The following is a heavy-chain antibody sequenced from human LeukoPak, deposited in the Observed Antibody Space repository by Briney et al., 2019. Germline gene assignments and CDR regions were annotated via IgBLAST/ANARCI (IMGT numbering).Heavy chain of an antibody. D-gene: IGHD3-22*01. J-gene: IGHJ3*02. Sequence: SGPSLVKPTQPLTLTCAFSGFSLTTRAVGGGWIRQPPVKALEWLALIYWDDEKRYRPSLKSRLTITKDTSKKQVVLTVTNLDPVDTATYYCARLAYYDNSGSSRPFDIWGQGTRVTVSS. CDR3: ARLAYYDNSGSSRPFDI. CDR1: GFSLTTRAVG. CDR2: IYWDDEK. V-gene: IGHV2-5*02.